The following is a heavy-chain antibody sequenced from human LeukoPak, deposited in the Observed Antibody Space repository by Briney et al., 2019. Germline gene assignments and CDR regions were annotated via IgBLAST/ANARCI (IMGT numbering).Heavy chain of an antibody. V-gene: IGHV3-48*01. D-gene: IGHD3-10*01. J-gene: IGHJ4*02. Sequence: GGSLRLSCAASGFIFSRYGMNWVRQAPGKGLEWVSYISSSSSTIYYADSVKGRFTISRDNAKDSLYLQMNSLRAEDTAVYYCARVLAYYNNYWGQGTLVTVSS. CDR2: ISSSSSTI. CDR3: ARVLAYYNNY. CDR1: GFIFSRYG.